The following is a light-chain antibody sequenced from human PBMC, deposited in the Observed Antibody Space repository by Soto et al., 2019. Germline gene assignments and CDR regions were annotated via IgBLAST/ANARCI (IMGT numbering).Light chain of an antibody. J-gene: IGKJ1*01. CDR1: QSVSNN. CDR3: KQYNNWPPWT. Sequence: ILMTQSPATLSVSPGERATLSCMASQSVSNNLAWYQQKPGQAPRLLIYDASTRATGIPASFSGTGSGTEFTLTIGGLQSEDFAVYYCKQYNNWPPWTFGQGTKVEIK. V-gene: IGKV3-15*01. CDR2: DAS.